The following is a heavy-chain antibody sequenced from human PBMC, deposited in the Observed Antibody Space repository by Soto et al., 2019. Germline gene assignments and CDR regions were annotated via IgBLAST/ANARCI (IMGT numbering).Heavy chain of an antibody. J-gene: IGHJ6*02. D-gene: IGHD1-26*01. CDR1: GGTLSIYA. CDR2: IIPIFGTA. V-gene: IGHV1-69*13. Sequence: GASVRVSCKASGGTLSIYAISWVRQAPGQGLQWMGGIIPIFGTANYAQKFQGRVTITADESTSTAYMELSSLRSEDTAVYYCARGGSIVGARYYYYGMDVWGQGTTVTVSS. CDR3: ARGGSIVGARYYYYGMDV.